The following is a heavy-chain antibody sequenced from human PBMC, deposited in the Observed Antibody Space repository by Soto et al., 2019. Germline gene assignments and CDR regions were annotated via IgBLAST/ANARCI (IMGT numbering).Heavy chain of an antibody. Sequence: EVQLVESGGGLVQPGGSLRLSCAASGFTFSSYSMNWVRQAPGKGLEWVSYISSSSSTIYYADSVKGRFTISRDNAKNSLYLQMNSLRAEDTAVYYCARASSGGYFDYWGQGTLVTVSS. D-gene: IGHD6-19*01. CDR2: ISSSSSTI. J-gene: IGHJ4*02. CDR3: ARASSGGYFDY. V-gene: IGHV3-48*04. CDR1: GFTFSSYS.